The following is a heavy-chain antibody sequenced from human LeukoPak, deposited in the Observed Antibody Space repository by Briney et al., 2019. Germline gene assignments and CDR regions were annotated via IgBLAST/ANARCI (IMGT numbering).Heavy chain of an antibody. CDR3: ARAIGYYMDV. CDR2: IYTSGST. CDR1: GGSISSGSYY. V-gene: IGHV4-61*02. D-gene: IGHD3-10*01. J-gene: IGHJ6*03. Sequence: PSETLSLTCTVSGGSISSGSYYWSWIRQPAGKGLEWIGRIYTSGSTNYNPSLKSRVTISVDTSKNQFSLKLSSVTAADTAVYYCARAIGYYMDVWGKGTTVTVSS.